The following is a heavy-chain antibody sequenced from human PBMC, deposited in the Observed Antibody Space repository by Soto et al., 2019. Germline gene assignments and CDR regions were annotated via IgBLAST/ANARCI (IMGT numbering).Heavy chain of an antibody. CDR2: ISGSGGST. V-gene: IGHV3-23*01. Sequence: EVQLLESGGGLVQPGGSLRLSCAASGFSFSSYVMSWVRQAPGKGLEWVSAISGSGGSTYYADSVRGRFTISRDNSKHTLYLQMNSLRAEDTAIYYCAKVGGGVAYYCGMDVWGQGTTVTVSS. CDR1: GFSFSSYV. D-gene: IGHD2-8*01. CDR3: AKVGGGVAYYCGMDV. J-gene: IGHJ6*02.